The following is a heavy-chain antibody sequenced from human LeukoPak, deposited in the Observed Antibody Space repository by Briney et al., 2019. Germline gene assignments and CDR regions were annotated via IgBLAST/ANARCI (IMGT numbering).Heavy chain of an antibody. CDR2: IKQDGSEK. CDR1: GFTFSSYW. V-gene: IGHV3-7*02. J-gene: IGHJ4*02. Sequence: GGSLRLSCVASGFTFSSYWMNWVRQAPGKGLEWVANIKQDGSEKYYVDSVKGRFTISRDNAKNSLYLQMNSLRAEDTAVYYCARGGADYVIGYWGQGTLVTVSS. D-gene: IGHD4-17*01. CDR3: ARGGADYVIGY.